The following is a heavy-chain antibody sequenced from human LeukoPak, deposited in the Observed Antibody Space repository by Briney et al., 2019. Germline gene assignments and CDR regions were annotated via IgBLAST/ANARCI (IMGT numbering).Heavy chain of an antibody. CDR1: GGSISSYY. Sequence: PSETLSLTCTVSGGSISSYYWSWIRQPAGKGLEWIGRIYTSGSTNFNPSLKSRVTMSVDTSKNQFSLKLSSVTAADTAVYYCARVGYSYAYDAFDIWGQGTMVTVSS. J-gene: IGHJ3*02. CDR2: IYTSGST. D-gene: IGHD5-18*01. CDR3: ARVGYSYAYDAFDI. V-gene: IGHV4-4*07.